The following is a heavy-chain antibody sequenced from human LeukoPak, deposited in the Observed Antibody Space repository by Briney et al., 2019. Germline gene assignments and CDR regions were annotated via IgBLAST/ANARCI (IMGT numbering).Heavy chain of an antibody. CDR2: IRYDGSNK. Sequence: GGSLRLSCAASGFTFSSYGMHWVRQAPGKGLEWVAFIRYDGSNKYYADSVKGRFTISRDNSKNTLYLQMNSLRAEDTAVYYCAKDLYYGSGSYYKIDAYHYYYGMDVWGQGTTVTVSS. CDR3: AKDLYYGSGSYYKIDAYHYYYGMDV. CDR1: GFTFSSYG. J-gene: IGHJ6*02. D-gene: IGHD3-10*01. V-gene: IGHV3-30*02.